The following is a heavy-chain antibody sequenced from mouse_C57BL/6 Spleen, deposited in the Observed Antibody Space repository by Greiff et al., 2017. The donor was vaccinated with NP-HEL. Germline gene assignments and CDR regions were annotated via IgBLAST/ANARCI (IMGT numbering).Heavy chain of an antibody. CDR1: GFTFSSYA. CDR3: TRGGIYYYGSSYGNYAMDY. CDR2: ISSGGDYI. V-gene: IGHV5-9-1*02. D-gene: IGHD1-1*01. J-gene: IGHJ4*01. Sequence: EVQVVESGEGLVKPGGSLKLSCAASGFTFSSYAMSWVRQTPEKRLEWVAYISSGGDYIYYADTVKGRFTISRDNARNTLYLQMSSLKSEDTAMYYCTRGGIYYYGSSYGNYAMDYWGQGTSVTVSS.